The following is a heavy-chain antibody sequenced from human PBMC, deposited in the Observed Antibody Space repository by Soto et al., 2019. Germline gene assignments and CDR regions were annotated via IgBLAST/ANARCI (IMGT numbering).Heavy chain of an antibody. V-gene: IGHV1-46*01. CDR3: ARVALSGGGWLDP. CDR2: INPRSGDT. Sequence: QVQLVQSGAEVKKPGASVNVSCKASGNTFTRFYIHWVRQAPGQGLEWMGIINPRSGDTTYAEKFQGRITVTRDTSTSTVYMELTSLRYADTAIYYCARVALSGGGWLDPWGQGTLVTVSS. J-gene: IGHJ5*02. CDR1: GNTFTRFY. D-gene: IGHD1-26*01.